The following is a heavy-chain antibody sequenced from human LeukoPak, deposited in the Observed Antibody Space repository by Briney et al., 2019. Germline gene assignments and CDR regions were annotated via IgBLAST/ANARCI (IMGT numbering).Heavy chain of an antibody. V-gene: IGHV3-7*01. CDR1: GFTFSSYW. D-gene: IGHD3-3*01. Sequence: PGGSLRLSCAASGFTFSSYWMSWVRQAPGKGLEWVANIKQDGSEKYYVDSVKGRFTISRDNAKNSLYLQMNSLRAEDTAAYYCARISRGLRGWFDPWGQGTLVTVSS. CDR2: IKQDGSEK. J-gene: IGHJ5*02. CDR3: ARISRGLRGWFDP.